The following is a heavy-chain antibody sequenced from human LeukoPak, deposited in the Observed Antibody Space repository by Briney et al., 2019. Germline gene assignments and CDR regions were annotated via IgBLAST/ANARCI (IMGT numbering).Heavy chain of an antibody. D-gene: IGHD1-1*01. Sequence: SDTLSLTCTVSGGSISSYYWSWIRQPPGKGLEWIGYISYSGSTNFKPSLKSRVTISVDTSKNQFSLKLSSVTAADTAVYYCAREGTAGTNLNWFDPWGQGTLVTVPS. J-gene: IGHJ5*02. V-gene: IGHV4-59*01. CDR2: ISYSGST. CDR1: GGSISSYY. CDR3: AREGTAGTNLNWFDP.